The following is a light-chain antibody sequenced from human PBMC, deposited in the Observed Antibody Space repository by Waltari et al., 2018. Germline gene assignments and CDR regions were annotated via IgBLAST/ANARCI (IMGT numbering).Light chain of an antibody. J-gene: IGKJ2*01. Sequence: DIQMTQSPSSVSASVGDRVTITCRASQDINKWLAWFQQTPGKAPKLLIYDASNLEKGVPSRFSGSGSGTDFSFTISSLQPEDIATYYCQQFDNLVYTFGQGTKLEIK. CDR2: DAS. CDR1: QDINKW. CDR3: QQFDNLVYT. V-gene: IGKV1-33*01.